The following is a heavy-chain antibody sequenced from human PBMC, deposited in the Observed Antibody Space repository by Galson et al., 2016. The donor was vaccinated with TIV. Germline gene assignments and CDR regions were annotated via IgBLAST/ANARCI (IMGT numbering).Heavy chain of an antibody. CDR1: GDSVSSNSAA. J-gene: IGHJ4*02. V-gene: IGHV6-1*01. CDR3: ARGAPSVFGVIMTLDY. D-gene: IGHD3-3*01. Sequence: CAISGDSVSSNSAAWNWIRQSPSGGLEWLGRTYYRSTWYNDYAASLKRRITINPDTSKNQFSLQLTSVTPEDAAVYYCARGAPSVFGVIMTLDYWGQGTLVTVSS. CDR2: TYYRSTWYN.